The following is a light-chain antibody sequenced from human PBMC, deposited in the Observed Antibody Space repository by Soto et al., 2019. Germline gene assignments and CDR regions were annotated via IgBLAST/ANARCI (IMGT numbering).Light chain of an antibody. CDR1: NIGSKS. J-gene: IGLJ1*01. V-gene: IGLV3-21*02. Sequence: SYELTQTPSVSVAPGQTARITCGGNNIGSKSVHWYQQKPGQAPVLVVYDDSDRPPGIPERFSGSSSGKTATLTISRVEAGDEADYYCQVWDSSSDHPYVFGTGTKVTVL. CDR3: QVWDSSSDHPYV. CDR2: DDS.